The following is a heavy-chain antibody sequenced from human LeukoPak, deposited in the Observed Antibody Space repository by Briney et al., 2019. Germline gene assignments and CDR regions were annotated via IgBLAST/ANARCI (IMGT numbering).Heavy chain of an antibody. CDR1: GGSISSYY. J-gene: IGHJ3*02. CDR3: ARNNPGYSSSWSAFDI. V-gene: IGHV4-59*12. CDR2: IHYSGNT. D-gene: IGHD6-13*01. Sequence: SETLSLTCTVSGGSISSYYWSWIRQPPGRGLEWIGYIHYSGNTNYNPSLKSRVTISVDTSKNQFSLKLSSVTATDTAVYYCARNNPGYSSSWSAFDIWGQGTMVTVSS.